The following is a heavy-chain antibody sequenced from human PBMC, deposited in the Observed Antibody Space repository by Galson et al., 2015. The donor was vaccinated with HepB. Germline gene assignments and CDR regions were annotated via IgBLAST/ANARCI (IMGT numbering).Heavy chain of an antibody. J-gene: IGHJ5*02. CDR2: VNPNGGGT. CDR3: ARADGSGSDTRGILDDP. CDR1: GYTFSDYY. Sequence: SVKVSCKASGYTFSDYYLHWVRQAPGQGLEWMGWVNPNGGGTRYAQKFQGRITMTRDTSINTAYMELSRLRYDDTAVYYCARADGSGSDTRGILDDPWGQGTLVTVSS. V-gene: IGHV1-2*02. D-gene: IGHD3-10*01.